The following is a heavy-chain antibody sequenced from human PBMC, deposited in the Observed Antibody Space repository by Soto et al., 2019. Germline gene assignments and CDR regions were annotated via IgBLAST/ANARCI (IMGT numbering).Heavy chain of an antibody. Sequence: QVQLVQSGAEVKKPESSVKVSCKAPGGTFSTYAISWVRQAPGQGLEWMGGIIPMFGTANYAQRFQDRVTMTADESTNTGYMELSSLGSEDTAVYFCASGIQLWLRRINNGYSGWGQGTLVTVSS. CDR3: ASGIQLWLRRINNGYSG. D-gene: IGHD5-18*01. J-gene: IGHJ4*02. CDR1: GGTFSTYA. V-gene: IGHV1-69*12. CDR2: IIPMFGTA.